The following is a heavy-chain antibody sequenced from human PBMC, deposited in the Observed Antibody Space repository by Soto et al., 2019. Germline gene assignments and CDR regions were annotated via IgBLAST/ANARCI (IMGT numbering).Heavy chain of an antibody. CDR3: AIDIVVVVAASSPHNWFDP. CDR2: IYYSGST. D-gene: IGHD2-15*01. Sequence: PSETLSLTCTVSGGSISSGGYYWSWIRQHPGKGLEWIGYIYYSGSTYYNPSLKSRVTISVDTSKNQFSLKLSSVTAADTAVYYCAIDIVVVVAASSPHNWFDPWGQGTLVTVSS. J-gene: IGHJ5*02. V-gene: IGHV4-31*03. CDR1: GGSISSGGYY.